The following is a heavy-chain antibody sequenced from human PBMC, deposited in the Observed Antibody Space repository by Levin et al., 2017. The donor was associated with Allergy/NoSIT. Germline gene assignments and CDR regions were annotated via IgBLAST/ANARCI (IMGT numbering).Heavy chain of an antibody. D-gene: IGHD5-18*01. CDR1: GGSISSGGYS. V-gene: IGHV4-30-2*01. CDR2: IYLSGST. J-gene: IGHJ4*02. Sequence: SETLSLTCAVSGGSISSGGYSWSWIRQPPGKGLEWIGNIYLSGSTNDNPSLKSRVTMSVDRSKNQFSLKLSYVTAADTAVYYCARVAGYSYGYYFDYWGPGTMVTVSS. CDR3: ARVAGYSYGYYFDY.